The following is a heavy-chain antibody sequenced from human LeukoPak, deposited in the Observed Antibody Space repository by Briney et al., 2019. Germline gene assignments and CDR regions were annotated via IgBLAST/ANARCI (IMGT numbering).Heavy chain of an antibody. CDR2: IKEDGNEK. Sequence: TGGSLRLSCAASGFTFSIYWMSWVRQAPGKGLEWVANIKEDGNEKYYVDSVKGRFTISRDNAKSSLYLQMNSLRAEDMAVYYCARDHLVVVPTATGDYYYYYMDVWGKGTTVTVSS. J-gene: IGHJ6*03. CDR1: GFTFSIYW. CDR3: ARDHLVVVPTATGDYYYYYMDV. D-gene: IGHD2-2*01. V-gene: IGHV3-7*01.